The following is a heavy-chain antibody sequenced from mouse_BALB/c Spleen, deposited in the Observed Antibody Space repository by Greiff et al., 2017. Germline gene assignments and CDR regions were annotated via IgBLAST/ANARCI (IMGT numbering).Heavy chain of an antibody. Sequence: EVQLQQSGTVLARPGASVKMSCKASGYSFTSYWMHWVKQRPGQGLEWIGTIYPGNSDTSYNQKFKGKAKLTAVTSASTAYMELSSLTNEDSAVYYCTRGGYYQRPPYYFDYWGQGTTLTVSS. D-gene: IGHD2-3*01. V-gene: IGHV1-5*01. CDR2: IYPGNSDT. CDR3: TRGGYYQRPPYYFDY. J-gene: IGHJ2*01. CDR1: GYSFTSYW.